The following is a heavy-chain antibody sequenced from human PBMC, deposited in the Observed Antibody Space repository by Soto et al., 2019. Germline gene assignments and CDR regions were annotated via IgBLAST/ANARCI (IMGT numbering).Heavy chain of an antibody. CDR3: ARVSGYSGYALYGFDP. J-gene: IGHJ5*02. CDR1: GYTFTSYG. V-gene: IGHV1-18*01. CDR2: ISAYNGFT. D-gene: IGHD5-12*01. Sequence: ASVEVSCKASGYTFTSYGISWVRQAPGQGLEWMGWISAYNGFTNYAQKLQGRVTMTTDTSTSTAYMELRSLRSDDTAVYYCARVSGYSGYALYGFDPWGQGTLVTVSS.